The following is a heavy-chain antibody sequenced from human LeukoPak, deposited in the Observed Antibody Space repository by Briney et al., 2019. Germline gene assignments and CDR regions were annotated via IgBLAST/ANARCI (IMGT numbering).Heavy chain of an antibody. Sequence: GGSLRLSCAASGFTFSSYWMNWLRQAPGKGLEWVANIKQNGDEKSYVDSVKGRFTISRDNAKNSLYLQMNSLRAEDTAIYYCTRVGYIDEGIDYWGQGTLVTVSS. V-gene: IGHV3-7*04. CDR3: TRVGYIDEGIDY. D-gene: IGHD5-24*01. CDR1: GFTFSSYW. J-gene: IGHJ4*02. CDR2: IKQNGDEK.